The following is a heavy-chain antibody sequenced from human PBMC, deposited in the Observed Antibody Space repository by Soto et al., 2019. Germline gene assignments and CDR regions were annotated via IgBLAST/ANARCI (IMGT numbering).Heavy chain of an antibody. D-gene: IGHD3-16*02. CDR2: INAGNGNT. CDR1: GYTFTSYA. V-gene: IGHV1-3*01. Sequence: ASVKVSCKASGYTFTSYAMHWVRQASGQRLEWMGWINAGNGNTKYSQKYQGRVTITRDTSASTAYMELSSLRSEDTAVYYCARYFHVSYDYVWGSYRYEPRFDYWGQGTLVTVSS. J-gene: IGHJ4*02. CDR3: ARYFHVSYDYVWGSYRYEPRFDY.